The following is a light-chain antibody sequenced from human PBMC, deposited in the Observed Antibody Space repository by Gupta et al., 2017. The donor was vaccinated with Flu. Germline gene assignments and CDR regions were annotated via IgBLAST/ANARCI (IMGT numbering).Light chain of an antibody. Sequence: ITISCTGTSSDVGSYNLVSWYQQHPGKAPKLMIYEGSKRPSGVSNRFSGSKSGNTASLTISGLQAEDEADYYCCSYAGSSTYVVFGGGTKLTVL. J-gene: IGLJ2*01. V-gene: IGLV2-23*01. CDR1: SSDVGSYNL. CDR2: EGS. CDR3: CSYAGSSTYVV.